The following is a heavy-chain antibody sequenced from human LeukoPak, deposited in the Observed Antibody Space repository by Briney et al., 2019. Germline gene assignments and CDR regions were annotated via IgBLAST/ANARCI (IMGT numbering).Heavy chain of an antibody. CDR1: GGSMSSYS. CDR2: IYYSGST. D-gene: IGHD3-22*01. Sequence: SETLSLTCTVSGGSMSSYSWSWIRQPPGKGLEWIANIYYSGSTNYNPSLKSRVTISIDTSKNQFSLKLSSVTAADTAVYYCARDYYDSSGPGFYYYMDVWGKGTTVTISS. CDR3: ARDYYDSSGPGFYYYMDV. J-gene: IGHJ6*03. V-gene: IGHV4-59*01.